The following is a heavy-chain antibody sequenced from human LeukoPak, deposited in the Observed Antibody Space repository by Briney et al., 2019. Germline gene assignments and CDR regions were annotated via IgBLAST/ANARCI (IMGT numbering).Heavy chain of an antibody. V-gene: IGHV4-34*01. CDR2: INHSGST. CDR3: ARGYSSGWFLGIDY. D-gene: IGHD6-19*01. Sequence: SETLSLTCAVYGGSFSGYYWSWIRQPPGKGLEWIGEINHSGSTNYNPSLKSRVTISVDTSKNQFSLKLSSVTAADTAVYYCARGYSSGWFLGIDYWGQGTLVTVSS. J-gene: IGHJ4*02. CDR1: GGSFSGYY.